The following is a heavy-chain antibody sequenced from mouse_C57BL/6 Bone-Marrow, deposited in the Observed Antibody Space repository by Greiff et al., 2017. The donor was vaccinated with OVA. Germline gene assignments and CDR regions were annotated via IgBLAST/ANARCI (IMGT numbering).Heavy chain of an antibody. V-gene: IGHV1-18*01. Sequence: EVKLMESGPELVKPGASVKIPCKASGYTFTDYNMDWVKQSHGKSLEWIGDINPNNGGTIYNQKFKGKATLTVDKSSSTAYMELRSLTSEDTAVYYCARDVGDYYAMDYWGQGTSVTVSS. CDR2: INPNNGGT. CDR1: GYTFTDYN. J-gene: IGHJ4*01. CDR3: ARDVGDYYAMDY.